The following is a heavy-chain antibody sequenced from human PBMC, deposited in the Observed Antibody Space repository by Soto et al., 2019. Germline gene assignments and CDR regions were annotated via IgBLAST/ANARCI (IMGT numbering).Heavy chain of an antibody. CDR2: IYYSGST. Sequence: SETLSLTCTVSGGSISSGGYYWSWIRQHPGKGLEWIGYIYYSGSTYYNPSLKSRVTISVDTSKNQFSLKLSSVTAADTAVYYCARVRRITMVRGVISNWFDPWGQGTLVTVSS. CDR1: GGSISSGGYY. D-gene: IGHD3-10*01. V-gene: IGHV4-31*03. J-gene: IGHJ5*02. CDR3: ARVRRITMVRGVISNWFDP.